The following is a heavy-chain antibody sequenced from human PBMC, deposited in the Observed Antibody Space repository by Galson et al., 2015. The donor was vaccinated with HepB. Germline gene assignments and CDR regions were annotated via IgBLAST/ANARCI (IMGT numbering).Heavy chain of an antibody. J-gene: IGHJ3*02. CDR2: IYIDDTT. V-gene: IGHV3-66*02. CDR1: GISVSSNY. CDR3: ARLWFGELGNAFDI. Sequence: SLRLSCAASGISVSSNYMSWVRQAPGKGLEWVSVIYIDDTTYYADSVKGRFTISRDNSKNTLYLQMNSLRAEDTAVYYCARLWFGELGNAFDIWGQGTMVTVSS. D-gene: IGHD3-10*01.